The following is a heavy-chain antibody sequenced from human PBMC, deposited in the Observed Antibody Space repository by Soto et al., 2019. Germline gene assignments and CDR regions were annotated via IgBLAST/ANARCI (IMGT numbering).Heavy chain of an antibody. D-gene: IGHD3-10*01. Sequence: ASVKVSCKASGYTFTSYGISWVRQAPGQGLEWMGWISAYNGNTNYAQKLQGRVTMTTDTSTSTAYMELRSLRSDDTAVYYCAGPDFYGSGSYYRRGYYYYGMDVWAQGXTVTVYS. CDR1: GYTFTSYG. CDR3: AGPDFYGSGSYYRRGYYYYGMDV. V-gene: IGHV1-18*04. CDR2: ISAYNGNT. J-gene: IGHJ6*02.